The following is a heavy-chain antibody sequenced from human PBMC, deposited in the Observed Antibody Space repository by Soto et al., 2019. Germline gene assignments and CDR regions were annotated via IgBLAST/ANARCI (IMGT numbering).Heavy chain of an antibody. CDR1: GYTFTSYY. CDR2: INPSGGST. Sequence: QVQLVQSGAEVKKPGASVKVSCKASGYTFTSYYMHWVRQAPGQGLEWMGIINPSGGSTSYAQKFQGRVTMTRDTSTSTVYMELSSLRSEDTAVYYCARVDYGGNSVGDYYYYYGMDVWGQGTTVTVSS. CDR3: ARVDYGGNSVGDYYYYYGMDV. J-gene: IGHJ6*02. D-gene: IGHD4-17*01. V-gene: IGHV1-46*01.